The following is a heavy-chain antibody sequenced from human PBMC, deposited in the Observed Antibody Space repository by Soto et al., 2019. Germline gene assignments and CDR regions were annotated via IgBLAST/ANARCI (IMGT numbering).Heavy chain of an antibody. V-gene: IGHV1-8*01. CDR1: GYSFTGLD. D-gene: IGHD1-26*01. CDR3: ARSVTAGVDY. CDR2: MEPSSGRT. J-gene: IGHJ4*02. Sequence: QVQLVQSGAEARVPGASVKVSCKASGYSFTGLDINWVRQTTGQGLEWMGWMEPSSGRTGYAQKFQGRVTITRDTSINTAYLEFSSLTYDDTAFYYCARSVTAGVDYWGQGTLVTVSS.